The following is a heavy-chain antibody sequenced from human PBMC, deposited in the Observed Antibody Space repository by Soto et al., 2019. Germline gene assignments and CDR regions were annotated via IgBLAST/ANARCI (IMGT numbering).Heavy chain of an antibody. CDR1: GGTFSSYA. V-gene: IGHV1-69*13. CDR2: IIPIFGTA. J-gene: IGHJ4*02. Sequence: GASVKVSCKASGGTFSSYAISWVRQAPGQGLEWMGGIIPIFGTANYAQKFQGRVTITADESTSTAYMELSSLRSEDTAVYYCAIDPARITMIGDYWGQGTLVTVSS. CDR3: AIDPARITMIGDY. D-gene: IGHD3-22*01.